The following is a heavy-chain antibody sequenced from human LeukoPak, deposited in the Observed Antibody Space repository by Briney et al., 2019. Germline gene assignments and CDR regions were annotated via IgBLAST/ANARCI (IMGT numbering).Heavy chain of an antibody. CDR3: ARGTAMVRRKYYYGMDV. D-gene: IGHD5-18*01. CDR2: MNPNSGNT. Sequence: ASVKVSCKASGYTFTSYDINWVRQATGQELEWMGWMNPNSGNTGYAQKFQGRVTMTRNTSISTAYMELSSLRSEDTAVYYCARGTAMVRRKYYYGMDVWGQGTTVTVSS. CDR1: GYTFTSYD. V-gene: IGHV1-8*01. J-gene: IGHJ6*02.